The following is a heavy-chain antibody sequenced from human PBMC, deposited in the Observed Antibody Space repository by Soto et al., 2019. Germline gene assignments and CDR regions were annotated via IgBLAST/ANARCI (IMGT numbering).Heavy chain of an antibody. CDR2: ISAYNGNT. J-gene: IGHJ4*02. Sequence: ASVKVSCKASGYTFTSYGISWVRQAPGQGLEWMGCISAYNGNTNYAQKLQGRVTMTTDTSTSTAYMELRSLRSDDTAVYYCARAGAMVRGVGEIDYWGQGTLVTVSS. V-gene: IGHV1-18*01. CDR3: ARAGAMVRGVGEIDY. CDR1: GYTFTSYG. D-gene: IGHD3-10*01.